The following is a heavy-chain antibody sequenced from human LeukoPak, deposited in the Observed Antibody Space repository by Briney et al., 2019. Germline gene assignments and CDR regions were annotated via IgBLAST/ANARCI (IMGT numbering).Heavy chain of an antibody. Sequence: GASVKVSCKASGYTLTSYYMHWVRQAPGQGLEWMGIINPSGGSTSYAQKFQGRVTMTRDTAKSTVYMELRSLRSEDTAVDYCARVIGEIYYDSSGYYGYWGQGTLITVSS. V-gene: IGHV1-46*01. D-gene: IGHD3-22*01. CDR3: ARVIGEIYYDSSGYYGY. J-gene: IGHJ4*02. CDR1: GYTLTSYY. CDR2: INPSGGST.